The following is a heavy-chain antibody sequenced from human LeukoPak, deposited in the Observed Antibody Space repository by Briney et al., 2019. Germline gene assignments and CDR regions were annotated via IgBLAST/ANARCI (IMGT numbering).Heavy chain of an antibody. V-gene: IGHV4-61*02. CDR1: GGSISSGSYC. CDR2: IYTSGST. D-gene: IGHD2/OR15-2a*01. J-gene: IGHJ5*02. CDR3: ARLIGLGNWFDP. Sequence: SETLSLTCTVSGGSISSGSYCWSWIRQPAGKGLEWIGRIYTSGSTNYNPSLKSRVTTSVDTSKNQFSLKLSSVTAADTAVYYCARLIGLGNWFDPWGQGTLVTVSS.